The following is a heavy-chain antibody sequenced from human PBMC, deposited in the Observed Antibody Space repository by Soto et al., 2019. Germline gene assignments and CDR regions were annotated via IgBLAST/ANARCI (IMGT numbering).Heavy chain of an antibody. D-gene: IGHD4-17*01. J-gene: IGHJ6*03. CDR1: GFTFSSYA. CDR2: ISGSGGST. Sequence: GGSLRLSCAASGFTFSSYAMSWVRQAPGKGLEWVSAISGSGGSTYYADSVKGRFTISRDNSKNTLYLQMNSLRAEDTAVYYCASDYGDYDGGYYYYYMDVWGKGTTVTVSS. V-gene: IGHV3-23*01. CDR3: ASDYGDYDGGYYYYYMDV.